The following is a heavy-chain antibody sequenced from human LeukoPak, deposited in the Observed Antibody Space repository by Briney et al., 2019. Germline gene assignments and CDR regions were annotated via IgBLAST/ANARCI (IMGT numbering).Heavy chain of an antibody. V-gene: IGHV3-23*01. J-gene: IGHJ4*02. D-gene: IGHD1-26*01. Sequence: GGSLRLSCAASGFTFSSNAMSWVRQAPGKGLDWVSVISGSGGSTYYADSVKGRFTISRDNSKNTLYLQMNRLSAEDTAVYYCAKDGGSSGSYSDYWGQGTLVTVSS. CDR2: ISGSGGST. CDR1: GFTFSSNA. CDR3: AKDGGSSGSYSDY.